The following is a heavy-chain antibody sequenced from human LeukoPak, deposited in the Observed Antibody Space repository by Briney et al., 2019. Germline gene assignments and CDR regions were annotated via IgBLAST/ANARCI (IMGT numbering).Heavy chain of an antibody. Sequence: SETLSLTCAVYGGSFSGYYWSWIRQPPGKGLEWIGEINHSGSTNYNPSLKSRVTISVDTSKNQFSLKLSSVTAADTAVYYFARGLLGSYDYWGQGTLVTVSS. CDR2: INHSGST. D-gene: IGHD1-26*01. V-gene: IGHV4-34*01. CDR3: ARGLLGSYDY. CDR1: GGSFSGYY. J-gene: IGHJ4*02.